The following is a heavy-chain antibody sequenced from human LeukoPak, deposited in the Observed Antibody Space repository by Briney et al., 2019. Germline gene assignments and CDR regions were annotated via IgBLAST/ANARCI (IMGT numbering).Heavy chain of an antibody. J-gene: IGHJ6*02. CDR1: GGTFSSYA. D-gene: IGHD2-2*01. CDR2: IILIFGTA. CDR3: ARHPGGPNQVRYYGMDV. V-gene: IGHV1-69*13. Sequence: SVTVSCTASGGTFSSYAISWVRQAPGQGLEWMGGIILIFGTANYAQKFQGRVTITADESTSTAYMELSSLRSEDTAVYYCARHPGGPNQVRYYGMDVWGQGTTVTVSS.